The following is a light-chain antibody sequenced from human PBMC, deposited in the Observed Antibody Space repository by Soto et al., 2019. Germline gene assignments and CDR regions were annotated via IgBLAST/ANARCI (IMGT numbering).Light chain of an antibody. Sequence: QPVLTQPPSVSGAPGQRVTISCTGSSSNIGSGYDVHWYQQLPGTAPKLLIYGNTNRPSGVPDRFSGSKSGTSASLAITGLQAEDEADYYCQSYASSLSDWVFGGGTKVTVL. CDR1: SSNIGSGYD. J-gene: IGLJ3*02. V-gene: IGLV1-40*01. CDR2: GNT. CDR3: QSYASSLSDWV.